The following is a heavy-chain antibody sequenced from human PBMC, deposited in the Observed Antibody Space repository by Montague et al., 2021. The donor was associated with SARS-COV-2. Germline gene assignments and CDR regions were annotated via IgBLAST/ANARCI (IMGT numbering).Heavy chain of an antibody. D-gene: IGHD4-23*01. CDR2: IYDGGAA. V-gene: IGHV4-59*01. J-gene: IGHJ3*02. Sequence: SETLSLTCTVSAGSITGYYLSWLRRSPGKGLEWIAYIYDGGAANYNPSLWSRVTISTDASKNQLSLTVNSVTAAATATAYCVREHPYGGPRGAYDIWGQGTVVSVSS. CDR1: AGSITGYY. CDR3: VREHPYGGPRGAYDI.